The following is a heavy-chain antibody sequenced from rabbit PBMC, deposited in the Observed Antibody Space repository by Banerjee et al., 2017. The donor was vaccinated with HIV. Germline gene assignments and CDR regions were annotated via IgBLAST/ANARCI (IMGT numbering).Heavy chain of an antibody. J-gene: IGHJ3*01. V-gene: IGHV1S40*01. D-gene: IGHD3-1*01. Sequence: AKGRFTISKTSSTTVTLQMTSLTAADTATYFCARGTGSYGTRLDLWGQGTLVTVS. CDR3: ARGTGSYGTRLDL.